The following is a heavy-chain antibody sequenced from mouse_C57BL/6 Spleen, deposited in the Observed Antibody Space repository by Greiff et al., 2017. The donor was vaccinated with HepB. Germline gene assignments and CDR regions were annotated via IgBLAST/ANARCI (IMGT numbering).Heavy chain of an antibody. Sequence: VQLQQPGAELVKPGASVKLSCKASGYTFTSYWMHWVKQRPGQGLEWIGMIHPNSGSTNYNEKFKSKATLTVDKSSSTAYMQLSSLTSEDSAVYYCARSEANWAYYFDYWGQGTTLTVSS. CDR2: IHPNSGST. J-gene: IGHJ2*01. D-gene: IGHD4-1*01. CDR3: ARSEANWAYYFDY. V-gene: IGHV1-64*01. CDR1: GYTFTSYW.